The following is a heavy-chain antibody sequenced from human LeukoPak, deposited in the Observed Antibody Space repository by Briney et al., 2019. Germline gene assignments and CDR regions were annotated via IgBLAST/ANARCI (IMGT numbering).Heavy chain of an antibody. D-gene: IGHD6-13*01. CDR2: IYHSGST. V-gene: IGHV4-38-2*02. CDR3: AGGSSWSVPYFDY. Sequence: SETLSLTCTVSGYSISSGYYWGWIRQPPGKGLEWIGSIYHSGSTYYNPSLKSRVTISVDTSKNQFSLKLSSVTAADTAVYYCAGGSSWSVPYFDYWGQGTLVTVSS. J-gene: IGHJ4*02. CDR1: GYSISSGYY.